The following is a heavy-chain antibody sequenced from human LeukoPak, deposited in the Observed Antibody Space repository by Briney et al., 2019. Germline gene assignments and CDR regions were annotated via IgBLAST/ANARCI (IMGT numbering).Heavy chain of an antibody. Sequence: SQTLSLTCAISGDSVSSKGAAWDWIRQSPSRGLEWLGRTYYRSKWYNDYALSLKSRITINPDTSENQFSLQLNSVTPEDTAVYYCARGRVDYYGMDVWGQGTTVTASS. CDR3: ARGRVDYYGMDV. CDR1: GDSVSSKGAA. J-gene: IGHJ6*02. CDR2: TYYRSKWYN. D-gene: IGHD2-15*01. V-gene: IGHV6-1*01.